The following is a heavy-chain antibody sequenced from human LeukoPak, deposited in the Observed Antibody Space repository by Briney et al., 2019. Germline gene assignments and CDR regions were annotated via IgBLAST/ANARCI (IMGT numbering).Heavy chain of an antibody. Sequence: GGSLRLSRAASGFTFRNHWMHWVRQTPGKGLVWVSRISSDGSSTTYADSVKGRFTISRDNAKNTLYLQMNNLRAEDTATYYCARDQRVTGRPDIDYWGQGTLVIVSS. CDR2: ISSDGSST. V-gene: IGHV3-74*03. CDR3: ARDQRVTGRPDIDY. D-gene: IGHD6-6*01. J-gene: IGHJ4*02. CDR1: GFTFRNHW.